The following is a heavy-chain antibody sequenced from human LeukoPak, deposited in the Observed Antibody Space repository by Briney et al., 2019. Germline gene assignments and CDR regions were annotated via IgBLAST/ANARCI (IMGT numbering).Heavy chain of an antibody. CDR1: GYTFTGYY. J-gene: IGHJ5*02. D-gene: IGHD2-2*01. CDR2: INPNSGGT. V-gene: IGHV1-2*02. CDR3: AKGAAQGYCSSTSCHGNWFDP. Sequence: GASVKVSCKASGYTFTGYYIHWVRQAPGQGLEWMGWINPNSGGTNYAQKFQGRVTMTRDTSISTAYMELSRLRSDDTAVFYCAKGAAQGYCSSTSCHGNWFDPWGQGTLVTVSS.